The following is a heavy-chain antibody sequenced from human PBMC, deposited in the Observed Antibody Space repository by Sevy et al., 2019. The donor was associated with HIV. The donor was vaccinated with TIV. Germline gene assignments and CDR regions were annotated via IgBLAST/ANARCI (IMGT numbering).Heavy chain of an antibody. V-gene: IGHV3-30*03. D-gene: IGHD4-17*01. CDR2: ISHDGINV. CDR3: ARDLEFYDYGDYGPAFMPDY. J-gene: IGHJ4*02. CDR1: GFSFSYYG. Sequence: WGSLRLSCIGSGFSFSYYGIHWVRQSPGKGLDWVALISHDGINVYYADSVKGRFTISRDNSKNTLHLQMNSLRAEDTAVYYCARDLEFYDYGDYGPAFMPDYWGQGTLVTVSS.